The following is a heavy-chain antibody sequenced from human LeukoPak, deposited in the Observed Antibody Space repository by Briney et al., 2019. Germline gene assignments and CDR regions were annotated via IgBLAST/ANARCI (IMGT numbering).Heavy chain of an antibody. D-gene: IGHD5-18*01. J-gene: IGHJ4*02. CDR1: GFSFTTYW. CDR3: ARDLSGYSYGVA. CDR2: IYSADST. Sequence: GGSLRLSCAASGFSFTTYWMGWVRQAPGKGLEWVSVIYSADSTKYADSVKGRFTIFTDNSKNTVYLQMNSLRAEDTAVYFCARDLSGYSYGVAWGQGTLVTVSS. V-gene: IGHV3-66*01.